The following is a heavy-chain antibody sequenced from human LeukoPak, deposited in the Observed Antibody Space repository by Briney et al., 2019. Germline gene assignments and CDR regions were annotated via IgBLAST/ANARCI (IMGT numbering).Heavy chain of an antibody. J-gene: IGHJ4*02. Sequence: PSETLSLTCTVSGGSVSSYYWSWIRQPPGKGLEWIGEINHSGSANYNPSLKSRVTISLDTSKNQFSLKLSSVTAADTAVYYCARGQGTVTTHWGQGTLVTVSS. D-gene: IGHD4-17*01. CDR2: INHSGSA. CDR3: ARGQGTVTTH. V-gene: IGHV4-34*01. CDR1: GGSVSSYY.